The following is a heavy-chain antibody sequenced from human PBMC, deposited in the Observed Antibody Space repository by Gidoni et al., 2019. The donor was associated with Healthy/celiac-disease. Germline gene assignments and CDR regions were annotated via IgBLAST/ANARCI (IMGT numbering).Heavy chain of an antibody. CDR3: AKGGSIAARFALFDY. D-gene: IGHD6-6*01. V-gene: IGHV3-9*01. CDR1: GFTFADYA. CDR2: ISWNSCSI. J-gene: IGHJ4*02. Sequence: EVQLVESGGGLVQPGRSLRLSCAASGFTFADYAMHWFRQAPGKGLEWVSGISWNSCSIGYADSVKGRFTISRDNAKNSLYLQMNSLRAEDTALYYCAKGGSIAARFALFDYWGQGTLVTVSS.